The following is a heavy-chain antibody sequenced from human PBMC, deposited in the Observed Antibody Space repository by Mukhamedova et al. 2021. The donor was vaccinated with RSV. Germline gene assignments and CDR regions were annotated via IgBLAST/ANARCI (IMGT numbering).Heavy chain of an antibody. V-gene: IGHV3-74*01. J-gene: IGHJ6*03. CDR3: GRAPRYYYMDV. CDR2: SDGSST. Sequence: SDGSSTTYADSVKGRFTISRDNAKNTLNLQMNSLTAEDTAVYYCGRAPRYYYMDVWGKGTTVTVSS.